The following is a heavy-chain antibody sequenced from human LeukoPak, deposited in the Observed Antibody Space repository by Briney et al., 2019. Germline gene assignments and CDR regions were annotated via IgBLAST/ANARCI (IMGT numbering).Heavy chain of an antibody. V-gene: IGHV3-23*01. CDR1: GFTFSSYA. Sequence: TGGSLRLSCAASGFTFSSYATSWVRQAPGKGLEWVSAISGSGGSTYYADSVKGRFTISRDNSKNTLYLQMNSLRAEDTAVYYCANGELRAGLDYWGQGTLVTVSS. CDR2: ISGSGGST. D-gene: IGHD1-26*01. CDR3: ANGELRAGLDY. J-gene: IGHJ4*02.